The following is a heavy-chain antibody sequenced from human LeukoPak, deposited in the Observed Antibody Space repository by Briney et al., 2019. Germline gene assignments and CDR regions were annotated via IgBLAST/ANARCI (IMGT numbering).Heavy chain of an antibody. CDR1: GFTFTSYA. Sequence: GKSLRLSCAASGFTFTSYAMHWVRQAPGKGLEWVAIISYDGIDNSYADSVKGRFTISGDNSKNTLYLQMNRLRAEDTAVYYCARGANWGFDYWGQGTLVTVSS. CDR3: ARGANWGFDY. V-gene: IGHV3-30-3*01. D-gene: IGHD7-27*01. J-gene: IGHJ4*02. CDR2: ISYDGIDN.